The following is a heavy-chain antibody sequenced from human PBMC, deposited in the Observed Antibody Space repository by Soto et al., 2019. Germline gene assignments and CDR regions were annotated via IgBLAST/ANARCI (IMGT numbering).Heavy chain of an antibody. CDR3: TRNVRVYCSDYPRHRHDY. V-gene: IGHV3-49*03. CDR1: GFTFGDYA. Sequence: GGSLRLSCTTSGFTFGDYAMTWFRQAPGKGLEWVSFIRNKAYGGTTEYAASVKGRFTISREDSKSIAYLQMNSLKTEDTAVYYCTRNVRVYCSDYPRHRHDYWGQGTLVPVSS. CDR2: IRNKAYGGTT. D-gene: IGHD2-15*01. J-gene: IGHJ4*02.